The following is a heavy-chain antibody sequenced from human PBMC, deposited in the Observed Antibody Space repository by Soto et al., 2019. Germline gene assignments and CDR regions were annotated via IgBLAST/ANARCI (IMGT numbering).Heavy chain of an antibody. J-gene: IGHJ6*02. Sequence: ELQLVESGGGLVQPGWSLRLSCAASGFTVSSNYMSWVRQAPGKGLGWVSVIYRGGSTYYADSVKGRFTIYRDNSKNTLYLQMNSLRAEDTAVYYCARSRGYSIPYGMDVWGQGTTVTVSS. CDR1: GFTVSSNY. D-gene: IGHD5-18*01. V-gene: IGHV3-66*01. CDR2: IYRGGST. CDR3: ARSRGYSIPYGMDV.